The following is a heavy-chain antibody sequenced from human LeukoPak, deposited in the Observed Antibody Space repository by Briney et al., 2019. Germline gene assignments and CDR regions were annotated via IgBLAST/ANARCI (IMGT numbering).Heavy chain of an antibody. J-gene: IGHJ4*02. CDR2: IYHSGST. D-gene: IGHD3-22*01. V-gene: IGHV4-38-2*02. CDR3: ARDRRNSAYYYDSGDYYVEY. Sequence: SETLSLTCAVSGYSISGGYYWAWIRQPPGKGLEWIGIIYHSGSTYYNPSLKSRVTISVDTSKNQFSLRLSSVTAADTAIYYCARDRRNSAYYYDSGDYYVEYWGQGTLVTVSS. CDR1: GYSISGGYY.